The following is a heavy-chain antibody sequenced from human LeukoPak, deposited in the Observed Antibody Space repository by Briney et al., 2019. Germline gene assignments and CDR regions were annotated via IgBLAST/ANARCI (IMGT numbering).Heavy chain of an antibody. Sequence: SETLSLTCTVSGGSISSHYCSWIRQPAGKGLEWIGYIYYSGTTNYNPSLKSRVTISVDTSKNQFSLKLSSVTAADTAVYYCVIAAAGLFYYWGQGTLVTVSS. D-gene: IGHD6-13*01. CDR2: IYYSGTT. J-gene: IGHJ4*02. CDR3: VIAAAGLFYY. V-gene: IGHV4-59*11. CDR1: GGSISSHY.